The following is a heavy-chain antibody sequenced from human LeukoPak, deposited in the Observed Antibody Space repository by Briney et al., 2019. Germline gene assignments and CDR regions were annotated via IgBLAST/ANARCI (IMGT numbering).Heavy chain of an antibody. CDR2: IRSDGSNK. CDR1: GFTFGSYG. Sequence: GGSLRLSCAASGFTFGSYGMHWVRQAPGKGLEWVTFIRSDGSNKYYADSVKGRFTISRDNSKNTLYLQMNSLRAEDTAVYYCAREGKQWLVPGPYYYYYYMDVWGKGTTVTVSS. J-gene: IGHJ6*03. D-gene: IGHD6-19*01. CDR3: AREGKQWLVPGPYYYYYYMDV. V-gene: IGHV3-30*02.